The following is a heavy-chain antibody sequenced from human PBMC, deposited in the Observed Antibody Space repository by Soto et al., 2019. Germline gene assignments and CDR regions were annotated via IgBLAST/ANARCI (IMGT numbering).Heavy chain of an antibody. D-gene: IGHD6-13*01. CDR3: ARSPSTYSSSWYAGGLDY. CDR2: INHSGST. J-gene: IGHJ4*02. V-gene: IGHV4-34*01. CDR1: GGSFSGYY. Sequence: PSETLSLTCAVYGGSFSGYYWNWIRQPPGKGLEWIGEINHSGSTNYTPALKSRVTISVDTSKNQFSLNLSSVTAADTAVYYCARSPSTYSSSWYAGGLDYWGQGTLVTVSS.